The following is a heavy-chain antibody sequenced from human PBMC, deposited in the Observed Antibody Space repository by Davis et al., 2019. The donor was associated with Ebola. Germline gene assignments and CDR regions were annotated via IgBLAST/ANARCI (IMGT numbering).Heavy chain of an antibody. CDR2: INPHNGNT. D-gene: IGHD3-10*01. CDR3: ARELLWFGELGVYYFDY. J-gene: IGHJ4*02. V-gene: IGHV1-18*04. CDR1: GYTFTNYG. Sequence: ASVKVSCKASGYTFTNYGITWVRQAPGQGLEWMGWINPHNGNTNYAQKLQGRVTMTTDTSTSTAYMELRSLRSDDTAVYYCARELLWFGELGVYYFDYWGQGTLVTVSS.